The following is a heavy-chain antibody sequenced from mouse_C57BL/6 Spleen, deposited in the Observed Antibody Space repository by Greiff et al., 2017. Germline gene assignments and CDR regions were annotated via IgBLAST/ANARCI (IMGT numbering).Heavy chain of an antibody. Sequence: QVQLQQSGAELMKPGASVKLSCKATGYTFTGYWIEWVKQRPGHGLEWIGEILPGSGSTNYNEKFKGKATFTAATSSNTAYMQLSSLTTEDSAIYYCASTVVATRGYFDYWGQGTTLTVSS. CDR3: ASTVVATRGYFDY. J-gene: IGHJ2*01. V-gene: IGHV1-9*01. D-gene: IGHD1-1*01. CDR2: ILPGSGST. CDR1: GYTFTGYW.